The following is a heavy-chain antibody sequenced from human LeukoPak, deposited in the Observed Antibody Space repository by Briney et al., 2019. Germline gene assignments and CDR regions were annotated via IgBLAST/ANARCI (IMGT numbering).Heavy chain of an antibody. D-gene: IGHD6-13*01. J-gene: IGHJ4*02. V-gene: IGHV3-30*19. CDR3: VRGAYSSSWLNFDY. CDR1: GFTFSNYG. Sequence: GGSLRLSCAASGFTFSNYGMHWVRQAPGKGLEWVALIPYDGSNKYYADSVKGRFTVSRDNSKNTLYLQMNSLRAEDTAVYYCVRGAYSSSWLNFDYWGQGTLVTVSS. CDR2: IPYDGSNK.